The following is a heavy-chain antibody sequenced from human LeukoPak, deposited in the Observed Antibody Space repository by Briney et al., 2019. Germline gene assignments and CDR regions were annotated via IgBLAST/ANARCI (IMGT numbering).Heavy chain of an antibody. D-gene: IGHD6-19*01. CDR2: ISGSGGST. CDR3: AKIPAVAGIYFDY. V-gene: IGHV3-23*01. Sequence: GGSLRLSCAASGFTFSSYAMSWVRQAPGKGLEWVSTISGSGGSTYHADSVKGRFTIPRDNSKNTLYLQMNSLRAEDTAVYYCAKIPAVAGIYFDYWGQGTLVTVSS. J-gene: IGHJ4*02. CDR1: GFTFSSYA.